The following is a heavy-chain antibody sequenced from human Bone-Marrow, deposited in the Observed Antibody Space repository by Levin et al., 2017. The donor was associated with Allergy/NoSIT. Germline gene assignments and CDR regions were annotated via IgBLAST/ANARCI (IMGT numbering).Heavy chain of an antibody. CDR3: ARDPRLVFIDY. CDR2: ISFDGSYQ. J-gene: IGHJ4*02. D-gene: IGHD3-22*01. Sequence: AGGSLRLSCAASGFTFSIYAMHWVRQAPGKGLEWVAVISFDGSYQYYADSLKGQFTISRDNSKNTLYLQMNSLRDEDTAVYYCARDPRLVFIDYWGQGTLVTVSS. CDR1: GFTFSIYA. V-gene: IGHV3-30*04.